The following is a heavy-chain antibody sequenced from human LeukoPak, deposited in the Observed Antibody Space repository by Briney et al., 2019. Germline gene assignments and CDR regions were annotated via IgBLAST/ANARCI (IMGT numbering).Heavy chain of an antibody. Sequence: SETLSLTCSVSGGSITNYFWTWIRQPPGKGLEWIGYVYHSGTTNYNPSLKSRVTISADTSKNQFSLKLNSVTAADTAVYYCAQKAPYSPAYTQHWGQGTLVTVSS. CDR1: GGSITNYF. J-gene: IGHJ1*01. CDR3: AQKAPYSPAYTQH. D-gene: IGHD2-15*01. V-gene: IGHV4-59*01. CDR2: VYHSGTT.